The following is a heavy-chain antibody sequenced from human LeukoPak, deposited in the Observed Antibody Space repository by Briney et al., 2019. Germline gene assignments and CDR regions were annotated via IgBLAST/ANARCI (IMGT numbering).Heavy chain of an antibody. V-gene: IGHV1-2*02. Sequence: ASVKVSCKASGYTFTGYYMHWVRQAPGQGLEWMGWINPNSGDTNYAQKFQGRVTMTRDTSISTAYMELSRLRSDDTAVYYCAREKGQTYGSGSDYYYGMDVWGQGTTVTVSS. CDR2: INPNSGDT. D-gene: IGHD3-10*01. J-gene: IGHJ6*02. CDR3: AREKGQTYGSGSDYYYGMDV. CDR1: GYTFTGYY.